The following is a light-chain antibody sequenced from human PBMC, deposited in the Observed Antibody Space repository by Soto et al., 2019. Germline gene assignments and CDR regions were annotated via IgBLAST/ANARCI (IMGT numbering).Light chain of an antibody. Sequence: IALTQSPATLSVSPGERATRSGMASQSVSNFLAWYQQRPGQAPRLVISDASNRAAGIPVRFSGSGSGTDFTLTISGLEPEDFAVYYCQQRNKWPFTVGPVTKVEIK. V-gene: IGKV3-11*01. CDR2: DAS. CDR3: QQRNKWPFT. J-gene: IGKJ3*01. CDR1: QSVSNF.